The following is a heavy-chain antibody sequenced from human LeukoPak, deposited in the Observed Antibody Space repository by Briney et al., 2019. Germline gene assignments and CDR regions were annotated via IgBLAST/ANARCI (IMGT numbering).Heavy chain of an antibody. J-gene: IGHJ4*02. CDR3: ARAPSSLGIPEGYFDY. Sequence: TLSLTCAVYGGSFSGYYWGWIRQPPGKGLEWIGEINHSGSTNYNPSLKSRVTISVDTSKNQFSLKLSSVTAADTAVYYCARAPSSLGIPEGYFDYWGQGTLVTVSS. CDR2: INHSGST. D-gene: IGHD6-6*01. CDR1: GGSFSGYY. V-gene: IGHV4-34*01.